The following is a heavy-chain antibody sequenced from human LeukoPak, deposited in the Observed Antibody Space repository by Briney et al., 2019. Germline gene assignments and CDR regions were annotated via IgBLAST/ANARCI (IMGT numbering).Heavy chain of an antibody. D-gene: IGHD2-2*01. CDR3: ARGGCTSASCYLFDY. CDR1: GFTFSSYA. Sequence: PGGSLRLSCAASGFTFSSYAMHWVRQAPGKGLEWVAVISYDGSNKYYADSVKGRFTISRDNAKNSLYLQMNSLRAEDTAVYYCARGGCTSASCYLFDYWGQGTLVTVSS. J-gene: IGHJ4*02. CDR2: ISYDGSNK. V-gene: IGHV3-30*04.